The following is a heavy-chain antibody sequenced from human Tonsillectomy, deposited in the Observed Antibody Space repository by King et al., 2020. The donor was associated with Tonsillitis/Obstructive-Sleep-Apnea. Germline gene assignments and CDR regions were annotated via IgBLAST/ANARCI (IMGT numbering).Heavy chain of an antibody. CDR1: GFTFDDYG. Sequence: VQLVESGGGLVQPGRSLRLSCAASGFTFDDYGMHWVRQAPGKGLEWVSGISWNSGSIGYADSVKGRFTISRDNAKNSLYLQMNSLRAEDTALYYCAKEGGAAAAEPGDAFDIWGHGTMVTVSS. CDR2: ISWNSGSI. V-gene: IGHV3-9*01. D-gene: IGHD6-13*01. CDR3: AKEGGAAAAEPGDAFDI. J-gene: IGHJ3*02.